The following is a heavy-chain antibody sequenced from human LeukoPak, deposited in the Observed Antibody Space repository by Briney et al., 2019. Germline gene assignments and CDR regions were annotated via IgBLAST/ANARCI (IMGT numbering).Heavy chain of an antibody. CDR2: FDPEDGET. CDR1: GYTLTELS. CDR3: ATGGSGWYDLPYFDY. J-gene: IGHJ4*02. Sequence: ASVKVSCKVSGYTLTELSMHWVRQDLAKGLEWMGGFDPEDGETNYAQKLQGRVTMTEDRSTDTAYMELSSLRSEDTAVYYCATGGSGWYDLPYFDYWGQGTLVTVSS. D-gene: IGHD6-19*01. V-gene: IGHV1-24*01.